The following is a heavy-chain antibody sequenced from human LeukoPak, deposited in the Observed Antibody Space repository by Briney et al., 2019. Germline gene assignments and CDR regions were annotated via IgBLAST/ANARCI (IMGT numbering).Heavy chain of an antibody. CDR1: GFIFSTYG. Sequence: PGGSLRLSCAASGFIFSTYGMHWVRQAPGKGLEWVANIKQDGSEKYYVDSVKGRFTISRDNAKNSLYLQMNSLRAEDTAVYYCARQTTYYDFWSGYYTGLVPDYWGQGTLVTVSS. V-gene: IGHV3-7*01. CDR2: IKQDGSEK. CDR3: ARQTTYYDFWSGYYTGLVPDY. J-gene: IGHJ4*02. D-gene: IGHD3-3*01.